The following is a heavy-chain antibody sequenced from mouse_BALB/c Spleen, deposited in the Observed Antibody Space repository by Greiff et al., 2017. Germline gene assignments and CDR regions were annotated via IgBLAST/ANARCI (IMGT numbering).Heavy chain of an antibody. CDR3: ARPAFYDEGY. CDR2: ISSGGGST. CDR1: GFAFSSYD. Sequence: DVKLVESGGGLVKPGGSLKLSCAASGFAFSSYDMSWVRQTPEKRLEWVAYISSGGGSTYYPDTVKGRFTISSDNAKNTLYLQMSSLKSEDTAMYYCARPAFYDEGYWGQGTTLTVSS. D-gene: IGHD2-12*01. V-gene: IGHV5-12-1*01. J-gene: IGHJ2*01.